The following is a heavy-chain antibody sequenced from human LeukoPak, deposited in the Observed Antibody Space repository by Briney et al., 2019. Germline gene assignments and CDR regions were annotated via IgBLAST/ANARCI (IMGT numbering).Heavy chain of an antibody. CDR3: AIVVYAIPY. D-gene: IGHD2-8*01. V-gene: IGHV3-74*01. CDR1: GFSSSDYW. CDR2: MNSDGTTT. J-gene: IGHJ4*02. Sequence: GGSLRLSCAASGFSSSDYWMHWVRHAPGKGLVWVSRMNSDGTTTNYADSVKGRFTISRDNAKNSLYLQMNSLRAEDTAVYYCAIVVYAIPYWGQGTLVTVSS.